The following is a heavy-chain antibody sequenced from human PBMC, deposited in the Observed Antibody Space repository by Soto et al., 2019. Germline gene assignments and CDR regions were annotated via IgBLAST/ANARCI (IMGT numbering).Heavy chain of an antibody. CDR2: IIPIFGTA. Sequence: VASVKVSCKASGGTFSSYAISWVRQAPGQGLEWMGGIIPIFGTANYAQKFQGRVTITADKSTSTAYMELSSLRSEDTAVYYCARGGSGSYKSYYYYYYGMDVWGQGTTVTVSS. J-gene: IGHJ6*02. V-gene: IGHV1-69*06. CDR1: GGTFSSYA. CDR3: ARGGSGSYKSYYYYYYGMDV. D-gene: IGHD1-26*01.